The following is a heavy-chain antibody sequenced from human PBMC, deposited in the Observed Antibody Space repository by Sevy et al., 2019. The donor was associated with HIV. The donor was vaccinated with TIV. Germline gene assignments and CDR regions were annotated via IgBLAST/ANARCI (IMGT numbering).Heavy chain of an antibody. CDR2: ISGSGGST. CDR3: AKDKGYCSSTSCFDYYYYYGMDV. D-gene: IGHD2-2*01. Sequence: GGSLRLSCAASGFTFSSYAMSWVRQAPGKGLEWVSAISGSGGSTYYADSVKGRFTISRDNSKNTLYLQMNSLRAEATAVYYCAKDKGYCSSTSCFDYYYYYGMDVWGQGTTVTVSS. CDR1: GFTFSSYA. V-gene: IGHV3-23*01. J-gene: IGHJ6*02.